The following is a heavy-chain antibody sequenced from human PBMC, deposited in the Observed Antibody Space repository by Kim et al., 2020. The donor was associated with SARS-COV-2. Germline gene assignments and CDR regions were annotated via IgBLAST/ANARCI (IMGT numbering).Heavy chain of an antibody. CDR2: ISSNGGST. CDR3: ARLRTGVFWSGYSSAVEYYYYYGMDV. D-gene: IGHD3-3*01. V-gene: IGHV3-64*01. J-gene: IGHJ6*02. CDR1: GFTFSSYG. Sequence: GGSLRLSCAASGFTFSSYGMHWVRQAPGKGLEYVSAISSNGGSTYYANSVKGRFTISRDNSKNTLYLQMGSLRAEDMAVYYCARLRTGVFWSGYSSAVEYYYYYGMDVWGQGTTVTVSS.